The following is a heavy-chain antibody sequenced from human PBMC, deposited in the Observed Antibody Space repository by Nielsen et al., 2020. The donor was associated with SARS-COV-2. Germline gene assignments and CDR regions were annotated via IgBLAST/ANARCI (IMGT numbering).Heavy chain of an antibody. CDR3: ARHGWGYYFDY. CDR2: IEPGDSYT. V-gene: IGHV5-10-1*01. D-gene: IGHD3-10*01. J-gene: IGHJ4*02. CDR1: GYSFTSYW. Sequence: GESLKISCKGSGYSFTSYWISWVRQMPGRGLEWMGRIEPGDSYTNYSPSFQGHVTISADRSISTVYLQWSSLKASDTAIYYCARHGWGYYFDYWGQGTLVTVSS.